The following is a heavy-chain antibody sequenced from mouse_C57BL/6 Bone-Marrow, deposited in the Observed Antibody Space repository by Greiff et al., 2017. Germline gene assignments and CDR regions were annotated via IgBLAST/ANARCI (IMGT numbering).Heavy chain of an antibody. D-gene: IGHD2-2*01. CDR1: GYTFTSYW. J-gene: IGHJ4*01. Sequence: QVQLQQPGAELVKPGASVKLSCKASGYTFTSYWMHWVKQRPGPGLEWIGMIHPNSGSTNYNEKFKRKATLTVDKSSSTAYMQLSSLTSEDSAVYYCARWDGYDTVYAMDYWGQGTSVTVSS. CDR2: IHPNSGST. V-gene: IGHV1-64*01. CDR3: ARWDGYDTVYAMDY.